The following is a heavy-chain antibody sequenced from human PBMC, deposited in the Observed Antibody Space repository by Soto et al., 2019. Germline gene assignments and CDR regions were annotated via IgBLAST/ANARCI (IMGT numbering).Heavy chain of an antibody. V-gene: IGHV6-1*01. J-gene: IGHJ6*03. CDR2: TYYRSRWYN. CDR1: GDSVSSNSAA. CDR3: AGTTSHHWLYMDV. D-gene: IGHD1-1*01. Sequence: QVQLQQSGPGLVKPSQTLSVTCAISGDSVSSNSAAWNWIRLSLSRGLEWLARTYYRSRWYNDYAVSVRSRITVNADTSKNQFSLQLTSVTPEDTAIYYCAGTTSHHWLYMDVWGRGTTVTVSS.